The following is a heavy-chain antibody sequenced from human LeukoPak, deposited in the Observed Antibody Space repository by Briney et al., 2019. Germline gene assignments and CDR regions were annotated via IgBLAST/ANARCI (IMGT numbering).Heavy chain of an antibody. J-gene: IGHJ6*02. Sequence: PGGSLRLSCAASGFTVSSNYMSWVRQAPGKGLEWVSAIYSGGSTYYADSVKGRFTISRDNSKNTLYLQMNSLRAEDTAVYYCARGALVGSFYYYYGMDVWGQGTTVTVSS. V-gene: IGHV3-53*01. CDR2: IYSGGST. CDR1: GFTVSSNY. CDR3: ARGALVGSFYYYYGMDV. D-gene: IGHD3-10*01.